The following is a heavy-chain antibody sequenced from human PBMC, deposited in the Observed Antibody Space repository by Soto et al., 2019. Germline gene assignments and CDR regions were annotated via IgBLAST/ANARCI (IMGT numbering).Heavy chain of an antibody. J-gene: IGHJ5*02. CDR2: IYHSGST. Sequence: PSETLSLTCAVSGGSISSGGYSWSWIRQPPGKGLEWIGYIYHSGSTYYNPSLKSRVTISVDRSKNQFSLKLSSVTAADTAVYYCARAEYYDILQPWFDPWGQGTLVTVSS. CDR3: ARAEYYDILQPWFDP. D-gene: IGHD3-9*01. CDR1: GGSISSGGYS. V-gene: IGHV4-30-2*01.